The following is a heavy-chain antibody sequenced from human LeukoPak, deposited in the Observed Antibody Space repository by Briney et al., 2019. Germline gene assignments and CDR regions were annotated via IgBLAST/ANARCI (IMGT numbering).Heavy chain of an antibody. CDR3: AKDERYSYRCDC. D-gene: IGHD5-18*01. J-gene: IGHJ4*02. CDR2: ISGSGSST. CDR1: GFTFDDYA. Sequence: PGGSLRLSCAASGFTFDDYAMHWVRQAPGKGLEWVSAISGSGSSTYYADSVKGRFTISRDTSKNTLYLQMDSLRAEDTAVYYCAKDERYSYRCDCWGQGTLVTVSP. V-gene: IGHV3-23*01.